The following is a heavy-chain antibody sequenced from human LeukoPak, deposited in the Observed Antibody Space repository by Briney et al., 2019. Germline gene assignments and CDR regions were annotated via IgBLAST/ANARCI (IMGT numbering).Heavy chain of an antibody. J-gene: IGHJ4*02. Sequence: GGSLRLSCAASGFSFSSYWMHWVRQAPGKGLVWVSRVTSDGSSTSYADSVKGRFTISRDNAKNSLYLQMNSLRAEDTAVYYCARDTAMDGIDYWGQGTLVTVSS. CDR1: GFSFSSYW. V-gene: IGHV3-74*01. CDR3: ARDTAMDGIDY. D-gene: IGHD5-18*01. CDR2: VTSDGSST.